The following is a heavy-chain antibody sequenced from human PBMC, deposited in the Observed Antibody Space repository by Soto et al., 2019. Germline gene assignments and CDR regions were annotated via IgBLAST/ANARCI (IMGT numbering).Heavy chain of an antibody. D-gene: IGHD6-19*01. J-gene: IGHJ3*02. Sequence: QVQLVESGGGVVQPGRSLRLSCAASGFTFSSYAMHWVRQAPGKGLEWVAVISYDGSNKYYADSVKGRFTISRDNSKNTLYLQMNSLRAEDTAVYYCARQYSSGWYSHDAFDIWGQGTIVTVSS. CDR3: ARQYSSGWYSHDAFDI. V-gene: IGHV3-30-3*01. CDR2: ISYDGSNK. CDR1: GFTFSSYA.